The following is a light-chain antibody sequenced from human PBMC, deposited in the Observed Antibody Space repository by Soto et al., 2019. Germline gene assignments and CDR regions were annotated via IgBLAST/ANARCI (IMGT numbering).Light chain of an antibody. CDR1: SGHSSYA. V-gene: IGLV4-69*01. CDR3: QTWGTGIVI. J-gene: IGLJ2*01. CDR2: LNSDGSH. Sequence: QSVLTQSPSASASLGASVKLTCTLSSGHSSYAIAWHQQQPEKGPRYLMRLNSDGSHNKGDGIPDRFSGSSSGAERYLTISGLQSEDEADYYCQTWGTGIVIFGGGTKLTVL.